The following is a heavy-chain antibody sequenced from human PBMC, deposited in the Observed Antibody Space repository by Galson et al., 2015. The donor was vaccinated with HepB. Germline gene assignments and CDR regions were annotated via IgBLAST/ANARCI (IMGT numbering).Heavy chain of an antibody. D-gene: IGHD6-13*01. CDR1: GFIFSSYS. J-gene: IGHJ4*02. CDR2: ISSSGSLI. Sequence: SLRLSCAASGFIFSSYSMNWVRQAPGKGLEWVSYISSSGSLIYYADSVKGRFTISRDNAGNSLYLQMNSLRDEDSAVYYCARRAAAARGGFDYWGQGTLVTVSS. V-gene: IGHV3-48*02. CDR3: ARRAAAARGGFDY.